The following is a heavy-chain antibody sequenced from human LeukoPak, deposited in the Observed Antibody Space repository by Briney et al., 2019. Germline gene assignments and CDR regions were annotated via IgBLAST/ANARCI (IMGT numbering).Heavy chain of an antibody. CDR2: ISWNSGSI. V-gene: IGHV3-9*01. CDR1: GFTFDDYA. D-gene: IGHD2-21*02. J-gene: IGHJ4*02. CDR3: AKPASVQETAPTGY. Sequence: GGSLRLSCAASGFTFDDYAMHWVRQAPGKGLEWASGISWNSGSIGYADSVKGRFTISRDNAKNSLYLQMNSLRAEDTALYYCAKPASVQETAPTGYWGQGTLVTVSS.